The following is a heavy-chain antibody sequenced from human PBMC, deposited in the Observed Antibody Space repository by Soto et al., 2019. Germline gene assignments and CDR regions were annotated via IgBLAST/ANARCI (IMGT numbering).Heavy chain of an antibody. J-gene: IGHJ4*02. CDR3: ARSKVVVANFDY. Sequence: QVQLVESGGGVVQPGRSLRLSCAASGFTFSSYGMHWVRQAPGKGLEWVAVIWYDGSNKYYADSVKGRFTISRDNSKNTLYLQMNRLRAEDTAVYYCARSKVVVANFDYWGQGTLVTVSS. CDR1: GFTFSSYG. CDR2: IWYDGSNK. V-gene: IGHV3-33*01. D-gene: IGHD2-15*01.